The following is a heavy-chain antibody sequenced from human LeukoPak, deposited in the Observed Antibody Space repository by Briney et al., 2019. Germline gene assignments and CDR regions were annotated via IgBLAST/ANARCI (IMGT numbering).Heavy chain of an antibody. Sequence: AAVKVSCKASGYTFTGYYMHWVRQAPGQGLEWMGWINPNSGGTNYAQKFQGWVTMTRDTSISTAYMELSRLRSDHPAVPYCPREGVGAPRTPPPLTYLYYYYGMDVWGQGTTVTVSS. CDR1: GYTFTGYY. CDR2: INPNSGGT. V-gene: IGHV1-2*04. CDR3: PREGVGAPRTPPPLTYLYYYYGMDV. D-gene: IGHD6-6*01. J-gene: IGHJ6*02.